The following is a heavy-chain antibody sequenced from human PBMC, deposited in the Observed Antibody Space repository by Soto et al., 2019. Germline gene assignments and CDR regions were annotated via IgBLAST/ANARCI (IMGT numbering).Heavy chain of an antibody. CDR2: INHSGST. V-gene: IGHV4-34*01. D-gene: IGHD6-19*01. CDR3: AKEGKGLAVAGTRRFLFDP. J-gene: IGHJ5*02. Sequence: SETLSLTCAVYGGSFSGYYWSWIRQPPGKGLEWIGEINHSGSTNYNPSLKSRVTISVDTSKNQFSLKLSSVTAADTAVYYCAKEGKGLAVAGTRRFLFDPWGQGTLVTVSS. CDR1: GGSFSGYY.